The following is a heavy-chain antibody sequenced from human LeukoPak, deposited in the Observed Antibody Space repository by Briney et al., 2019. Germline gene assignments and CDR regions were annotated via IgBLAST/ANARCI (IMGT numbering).Heavy chain of an antibody. CDR1: GGTFSSYA. CDR3: ASFIVVVPAFTQPRKDYFDY. CDR2: IIPIFGTA. V-gene: IGHV1-69*06. Sequence: SSVKVSCKASGGTFSSYAISWVRQAPGQGLEWMGGIIPIFGTANHAQKFQGRVTITADKSTSTAYMELSSLRSEDTAVYYCASFIVVVPAFTQPRKDYFDYWGQGTLVTVSS. D-gene: IGHD2-2*01. J-gene: IGHJ4*02.